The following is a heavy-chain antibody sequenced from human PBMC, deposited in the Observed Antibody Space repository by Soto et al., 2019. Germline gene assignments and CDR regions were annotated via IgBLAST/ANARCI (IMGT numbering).Heavy chain of an antibody. CDR2: MNPNSGNT. CDR1: GYTYTSYD. J-gene: IGHJ6*02. Sequence: GAPVKVSCKASGYTYTSYDINWLRQATGQGLEWMGWMNPNSGNTGYAQKFQGRVTMTRNTSISTAYMELSSLRSEDTAVYYCSREVNFYGLDVWGQGTTVTAP. CDR3: SREVNFYGLDV. V-gene: IGHV1-8*01.